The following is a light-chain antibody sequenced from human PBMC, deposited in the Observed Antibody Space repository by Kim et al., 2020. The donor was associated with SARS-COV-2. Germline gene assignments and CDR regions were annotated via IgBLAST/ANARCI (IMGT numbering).Light chain of an antibody. J-gene: IGLJ2*01. CDR1: SSDVGAFDS. CDR2: DVS. V-gene: IGLV2-14*04. Sequence: GQSITISCPGTSSDVGAFDSVSWYQQHPGKAPKLTIYDVSKRPSGVSTRFSGPKSGDTASLTISGLQAEDEADYYCSSYTITSTVIFGGGTQLTVL. CDR3: SSYTITSTVI.